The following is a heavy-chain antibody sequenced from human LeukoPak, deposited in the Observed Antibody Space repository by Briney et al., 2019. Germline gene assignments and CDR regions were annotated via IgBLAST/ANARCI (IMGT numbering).Heavy chain of an antibody. Sequence: PGGSLRLSCAASGFTFSSYGMHWVRQAPGKGLEWVAVISYDGSKTYYADSVKGRITISRDNSKNTLYLQMNSLRAEDTAVYYCARGPPKRDGYNTAWGQGTLVTVSS. J-gene: IGHJ4*02. D-gene: IGHD5-24*01. CDR1: GFTFSSYG. V-gene: IGHV3-30*03. CDR2: ISYDGSKT. CDR3: ARGPPKRDGYNTA.